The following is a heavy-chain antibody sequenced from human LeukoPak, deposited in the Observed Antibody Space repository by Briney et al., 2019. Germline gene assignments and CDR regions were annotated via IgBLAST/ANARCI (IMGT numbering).Heavy chain of an antibody. V-gene: IGHV3-21*01. Sequence: GGSLRLSCEASGFTFTSYNMNWVRQAPGKGLEWVSSISSSTNYIHYADSVRGRFTTSRDDSKNTVNLQMSSLRHEDTAMYYCARDFRRSGNYFSPGGFEVWGQGTQVTVSS. J-gene: IGHJ3*01. D-gene: IGHD1-26*01. CDR3: ARDFRRSGNYFSPGGFEV. CDR2: ISSSTNYI. CDR1: GFTFTSYN.